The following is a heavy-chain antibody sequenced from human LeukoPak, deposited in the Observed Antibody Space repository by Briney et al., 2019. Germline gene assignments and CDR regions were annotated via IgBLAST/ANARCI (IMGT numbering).Heavy chain of an antibody. CDR2: ISDNGSNK. V-gene: IGHV3-30*03. CDR3: ATEWSAGF. D-gene: IGHD3-3*01. J-gene: IGHJ4*02. Sequence: AGSLRLSCAASGFTFSGYGMHWVRQAPAKGLEWVALISDNGSNKYYADSLKGRFTISRDNSKNTLYLQMNSLRAEDTAVYYCATEWSAGFWGQGPLVTVSS. CDR1: GFTFSGYG.